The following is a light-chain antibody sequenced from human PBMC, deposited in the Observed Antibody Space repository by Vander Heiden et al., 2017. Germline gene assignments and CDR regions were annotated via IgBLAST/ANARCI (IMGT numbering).Light chain of an antibody. CDR3: NSRDSSGNHVV. J-gene: IGLJ2*01. Sequence: SSELTQDPAVSVALGQAVRMTCQGDSHRRYYASWYQQKPGHAPVLVIYGKNNRPSGIPDRFSGSSSGNTASLTITGAQAEDEADYYCNSRDSSGNHVVFGGGTKLTVL. CDR1: SHRRYY. CDR2: GKN. V-gene: IGLV3-19*01.